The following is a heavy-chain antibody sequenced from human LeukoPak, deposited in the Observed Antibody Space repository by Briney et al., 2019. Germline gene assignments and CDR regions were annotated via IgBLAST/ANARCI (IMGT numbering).Heavy chain of an antibody. CDR1: GYTFTDYY. D-gene: IGHD5-18*01. J-gene: IGHJ3*02. V-gene: IGHV1-2*02. Sequence: GASVKVSCKASGYTFTDYYMHWVRQAPGQGLEWMGWINPNSRGTDSAQKFQGRFSMTRDTSISTAYMELSRLRSDDTAVYYCARRAREYSHDAFDTWGQGTMVTVSS. CDR2: INPNSRGT. CDR3: ARRAREYSHDAFDT.